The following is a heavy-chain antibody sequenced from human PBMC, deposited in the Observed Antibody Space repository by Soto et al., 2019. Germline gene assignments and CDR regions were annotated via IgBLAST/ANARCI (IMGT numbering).Heavy chain of an antibody. CDR3: ARRSPSWAFDI. Sequence: PGGSLRLSCAASGFTFSNYAVTWVRQAPGKGLEWVSTISGSGGSTYYADSVKGRFTISRDNSKNTLYLQMSSLRAEDTAVYYCARRSPSWAFDIWGQGTMVTVSS. CDR1: GFTFSNYA. V-gene: IGHV3-23*01. J-gene: IGHJ3*02. D-gene: IGHD2-15*01. CDR2: ISGSGGST.